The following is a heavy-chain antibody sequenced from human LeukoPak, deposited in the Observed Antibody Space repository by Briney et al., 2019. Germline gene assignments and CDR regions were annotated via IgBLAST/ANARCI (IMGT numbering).Heavy chain of an antibody. Sequence: GGSLRLSCAASGFTFSSYSMNWVRQAPGKGLEWVSYISSSSSTIDYADSVKGRFTISRDNAKNSLYLQMNSLRDEDTALYYCARRLENSGYDYAFDYWGQGTLVTVSS. D-gene: IGHD5-12*01. CDR3: ARRLENSGYDYAFDY. CDR2: ISSSSSTI. J-gene: IGHJ4*02. V-gene: IGHV3-48*02. CDR1: GFTFSSYS.